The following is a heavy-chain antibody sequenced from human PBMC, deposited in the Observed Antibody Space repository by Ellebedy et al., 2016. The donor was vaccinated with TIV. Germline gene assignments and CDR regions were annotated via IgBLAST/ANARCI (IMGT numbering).Heavy chain of an antibody. Sequence: GESLKISXAASGFTFSSYAMSWVRQAPGKGLEWVSAISGSGGSTYYADSVKGRFTISRDNSKNTLYLQMNSLRAEDTAVYYCALPRGYSGYDHPFDYWGQGTLVTVSS. V-gene: IGHV3-23*01. CDR3: ALPRGYSGYDHPFDY. D-gene: IGHD5-12*01. J-gene: IGHJ4*02. CDR1: GFTFSSYA. CDR2: ISGSGGST.